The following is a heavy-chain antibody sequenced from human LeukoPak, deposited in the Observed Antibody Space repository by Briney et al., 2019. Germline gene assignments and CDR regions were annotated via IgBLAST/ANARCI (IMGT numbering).Heavy chain of an antibody. CDR2: ISSNGGTT. CDR3: ARGIRWASDY. V-gene: IGHV3-64*01. Sequence: GGSLRLSCAASGFTFSSYGMVWVRQAPGKGLEYVSGISSNGGTTYYGNSVKGRFTISRDNSKDTLYLQMGSLRTEDMAVYYCARGIRWASDYWGQGTLVTVAS. J-gene: IGHJ4*02. D-gene: IGHD4-23*01. CDR1: GFTFSSYG.